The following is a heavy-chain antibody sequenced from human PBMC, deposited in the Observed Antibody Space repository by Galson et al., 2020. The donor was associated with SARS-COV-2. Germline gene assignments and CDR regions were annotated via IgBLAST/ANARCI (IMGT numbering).Heavy chain of an antibody. CDR2: IYYSGST. V-gene: IGHV4-59*11. D-gene: IGHD5-12*01. CDR1: GGSISSHY. J-gene: IGHJ3*02. CDR3: ARSRRDGYNLDPDAFDI. Sequence: SETLSLTCTVSGGSISSHYWSWIRQPPGKGLEWIGYIYYSGSTNYNPSLKSRVTISVDTSKNQFSLKLSSVTAADTAVYYCARSRRDGYNLDPDAFDIWGQGTMVTVSS.